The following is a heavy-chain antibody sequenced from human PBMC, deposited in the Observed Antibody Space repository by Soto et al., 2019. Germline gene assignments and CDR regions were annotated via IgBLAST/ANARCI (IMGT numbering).Heavy chain of an antibody. V-gene: IGHV3-23*01. J-gene: IGHJ4*02. CDR3: AKVLVGATLRTFDY. Sequence: EVQLLESGGGWVQPGGSLRLSCAASGFTFSSYAMSWVRQAPGKGLEWVSGISGSGGGTYYADSVKGRFAISRDNSKNTLYLQMNSLRAEDTAVYYCAKVLVGATLRTFDYWGQGTLVTVSS. CDR2: ISGSGGGT. CDR1: GFTFSSYA. D-gene: IGHD1-26*01.